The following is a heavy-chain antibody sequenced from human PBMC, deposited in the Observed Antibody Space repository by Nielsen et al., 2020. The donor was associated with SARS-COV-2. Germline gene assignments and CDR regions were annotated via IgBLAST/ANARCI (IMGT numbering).Heavy chain of an antibody. CDR3: ASSYSSSWTQLDY. V-gene: IGHV3-33*01. CDR2: IWYDGSNK. J-gene: IGHJ4*02. Sequence: GESLKISCAASGFTFSSYGMHWVRQAPGKGLEWVAVIWYDGSNKYYADSVKGRFTISRDNSKNTLYLQMNSLRAEDTAVYYCASSYSSSWTQLDYWGQGTLVTVSS. CDR1: GFTFSSYG. D-gene: IGHD6-13*01.